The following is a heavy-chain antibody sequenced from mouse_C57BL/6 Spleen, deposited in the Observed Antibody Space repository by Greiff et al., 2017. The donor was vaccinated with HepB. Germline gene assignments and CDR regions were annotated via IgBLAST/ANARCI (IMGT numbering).Heavy chain of an antibody. CDR2: IYPGSGST. J-gene: IGHJ4*01. CDR3: ARGGLLEDYAMDY. Sequence: VQLQQSGAELVKPGASVKMSCKASGYTFTSYWITWVKQRPGQGLEWIGDIYPGSGSTNYNEKFKSKATLTVDTSSSTAYMQLSSLTSEDSAVYYCARGGLLEDYAMDYWGQGTSVTVSS. D-gene: IGHD2-3*01. CDR1: GYTFTSYW. V-gene: IGHV1-55*01.